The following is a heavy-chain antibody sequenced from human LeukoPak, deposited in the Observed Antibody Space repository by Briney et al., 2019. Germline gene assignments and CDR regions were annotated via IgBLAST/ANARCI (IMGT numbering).Heavy chain of an antibody. CDR1: GGSFSGYY. D-gene: IGHD3-16*02. CDR2: INHSGST. Sequence: PSETLSLTCAVYGGSFSGYYWSWIRQPPGKGLEWIGEINHSGSTNYNPSLKSRVTISVDTSKNQFSLKLSSVTAADTAVYYCARGFPSYDYVWGSYRLYYFDYWGQGTLVTVSS. J-gene: IGHJ4*02. V-gene: IGHV4-34*01. CDR3: ARGFPSYDYVWGSYRLYYFDY.